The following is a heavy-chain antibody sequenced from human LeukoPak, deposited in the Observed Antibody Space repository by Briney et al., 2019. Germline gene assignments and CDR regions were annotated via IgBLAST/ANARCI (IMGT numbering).Heavy chain of an antibody. Sequence: KPSETLSLTCTVSGGSISSYYWSWTRQPPGKGLEWIGYIYYSGSTNYNPSLKSRVTISVDTSKNQFSLKLSSVTAADTAVYYCARQRGPSRGYYYGMDVWGQGTTVTVSS. D-gene: IGHD3-10*01. CDR2: IYYSGST. CDR3: ARQRGPSRGYYYGMDV. V-gene: IGHV4-59*08. CDR1: GGSISSYY. J-gene: IGHJ6*02.